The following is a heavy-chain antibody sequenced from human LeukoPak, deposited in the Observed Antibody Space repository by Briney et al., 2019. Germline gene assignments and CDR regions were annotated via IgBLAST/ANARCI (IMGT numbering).Heavy chain of an antibody. CDR3: AKDGGTYSGSSGLDY. Sequence: GRSLRLSCAASGFTFSSYGMHWVRQAPGKGLEWVAVISYDGSNKYYADSVKGRFTISRDNSKNTLYLRMNSLRAEDTAVYYCAKDGGTYSGSSGLDYWGQGTLVTVSS. CDR2: ISYDGSNK. D-gene: IGHD1-26*01. CDR1: GFTFSSYG. V-gene: IGHV3-30*18. J-gene: IGHJ4*02.